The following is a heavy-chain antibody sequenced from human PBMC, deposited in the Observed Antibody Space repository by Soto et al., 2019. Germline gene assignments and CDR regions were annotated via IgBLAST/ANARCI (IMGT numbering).Heavy chain of an antibody. J-gene: IGHJ4*02. Sequence: QVQLVQTGAEVEKPGSSVKVSCKASGGTFSSYAIRWVRQAPGQGLEWMGGIIPIFGTANYAQKFQGRVTITADESTSTAYMELSSLRSEDTAVYYCARDLGGSYLFDYWGQGTLVTVSS. CDR3: ARDLGGSYLFDY. CDR1: GGTFSSYA. D-gene: IGHD1-26*01. V-gene: IGHV1-69*01. CDR2: IIPIFGTA.